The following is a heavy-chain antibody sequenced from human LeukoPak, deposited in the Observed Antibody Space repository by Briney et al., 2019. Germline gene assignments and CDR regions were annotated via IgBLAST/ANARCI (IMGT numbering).Heavy chain of an antibody. J-gene: IGHJ4*02. CDR1: GFTFNTYW. CDR3: ARDLARFDY. D-gene: IGHD6-6*01. CDR2: IKHDGREK. V-gene: IGHV3-7*01. Sequence: GGSLRLSCGASGFTFNTYWMSWVRQSPGKGLEWLANIKHDGREKYYVDSVRGRFTISRDNAKNALYLQMNSLRAEDTAVYYCARDLARFDYWGQGTLVTVSS.